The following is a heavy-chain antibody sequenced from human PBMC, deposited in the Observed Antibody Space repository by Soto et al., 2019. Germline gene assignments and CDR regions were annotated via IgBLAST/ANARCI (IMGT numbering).Heavy chain of an antibody. V-gene: IGHV1-69*13. CDR1: GGTFSSYA. CDR3: ASLRKLVASYYGMDV. J-gene: IGHJ6*02. D-gene: IGHD6-6*01. Sequence: GASVKVSCKASGGTFSSYAISWVRQAPGQGLEWMGGIIPIFGTANYAQKFQGRVTITADESTSTAYMELSSLRSEDTAVYYCASLRKLVASYYGMDVWGQGTKVTVYS. CDR2: IIPIFGTA.